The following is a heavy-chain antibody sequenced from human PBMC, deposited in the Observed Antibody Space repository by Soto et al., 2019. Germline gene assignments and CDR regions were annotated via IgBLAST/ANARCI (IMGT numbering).Heavy chain of an antibody. CDR3: ARDHPPQYDSGGSLHYYGMDV. CDR2: IWDDGSTT. CDR1: GFTFRSYA. D-gene: IGHD3-22*01. J-gene: IGHJ6*02. Sequence: QVQMVESGRGVVRPGRSLRLSCSASGFTFRSYAMHWVRQAPGKGLEWVAVIWDDGSTTYFADSVKGRFTVSRDNSKNTLYLQMNNPRVEDTALYFCARDHPPQYDSGGSLHYYGMDVWGQGTAVSVSS. V-gene: IGHV3-33*01.